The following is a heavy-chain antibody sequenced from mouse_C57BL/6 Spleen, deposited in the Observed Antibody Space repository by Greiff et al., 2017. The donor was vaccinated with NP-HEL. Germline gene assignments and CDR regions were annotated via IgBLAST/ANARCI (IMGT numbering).Heavy chain of an antibody. V-gene: IGHV1-76*01. CDR3: ARSDDYDGVYAMDY. CDR1: GYTFTDYY. D-gene: IGHD2-4*01. J-gene: IGHJ4*01. Sequence: QVQLQQSGAELVRPGASVKLSCKASGYTFTDYYINWVKQRPGQGLEWIARIYPGSGNTYYNEKFKGKATLTAEKSSSTAYMQLSSLTSEDSAVYFCARSDDYDGVYAMDYWGQGTSVTVSS. CDR2: IYPGSGNT.